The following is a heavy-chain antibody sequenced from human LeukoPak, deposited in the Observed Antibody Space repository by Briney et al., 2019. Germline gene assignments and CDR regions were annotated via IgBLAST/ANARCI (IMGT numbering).Heavy chain of an antibody. CDR3: ARLRALPFDY. CDR1: GXXXTSXX. J-gene: IGHJ4*02. CDR2: IYPGDSDT. V-gene: IGHV5-51*01. Sequence: GXXXKXXCXXXGXXXTSXXLXWVRQLPGKXLEWMGIIYPGDSDTRYSPSFQGQVTISADKSISTAYLQWTSLQASDSAMYYCARLRALPFDYWGQGTLVTVSS.